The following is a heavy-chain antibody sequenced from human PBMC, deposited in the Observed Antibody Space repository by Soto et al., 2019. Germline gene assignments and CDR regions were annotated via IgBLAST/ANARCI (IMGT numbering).Heavy chain of an antibody. Sequence: QVQLVQSGAEVKRPGSSVKVSCKASGDTFAFYSINWVRQAPGLGLEWMGRIHPILSMSNYSQRFQGRVTMTADKATSTAYMVLNSLRSEATAIYYCETSYGSGYRAFDYWGQGALVTVSS. CDR1: GDTFAFYS. CDR3: ETSYGSGYRAFDY. V-gene: IGHV1-69*02. CDR2: IHPILSMS. J-gene: IGHJ4*02. D-gene: IGHD3-10*01.